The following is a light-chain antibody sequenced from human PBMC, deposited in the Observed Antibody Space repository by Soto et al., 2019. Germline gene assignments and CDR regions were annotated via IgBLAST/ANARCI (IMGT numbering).Light chain of an antibody. CDR2: EVS. Sequence: TQPPSASGSPGQSVTISCTGTSSDXXGXNYVSWSQQHPGKAPKLMIYEVSKRPSGVPDRFSGSKSGNTASLTVSGRQAEDEADYYCSSYAGSNNFDVFGTGTKVTVL. V-gene: IGLV2-8*01. J-gene: IGLJ1*01. CDR1: SSDXXGXNY. CDR3: SSYAGSNNFDV.